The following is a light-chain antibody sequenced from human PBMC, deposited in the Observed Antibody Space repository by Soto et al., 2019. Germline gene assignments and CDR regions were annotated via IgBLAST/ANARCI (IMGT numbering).Light chain of an antibody. Sequence: QSVLTQPPSASGSPGQSVTISCTGTSSDVGGYNYVSWYQQHPGKAPKLMSYEVNKRPSGVPDRFSGSKSGNTASLTVSGLQAEDEADYYCSSYAGSDSFVFGGGTQLTVL. CDR2: EVN. J-gene: IGLJ2*01. CDR1: SSDVGGYNY. CDR3: SSYAGSDSFV. V-gene: IGLV2-8*01.